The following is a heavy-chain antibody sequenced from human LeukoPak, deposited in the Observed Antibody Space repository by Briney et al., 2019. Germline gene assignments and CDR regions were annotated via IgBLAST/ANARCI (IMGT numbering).Heavy chain of an antibody. CDR3: ARASGDSNNYDFPKPYSY. CDR2: VIPIFGTA. D-gene: IGHD3-3*01. CDR1: GGAFSNFA. J-gene: IGHJ4*02. V-gene: IGHV1-69*13. Sequence: SVKVSCKASGGAFSNFAISWLRQAPGQGLEWMGGVIPIFGTANHAQRFQGRVTITADESTSTVYMELSSLRSEDTAMYYCARASGDSNNYDFPKPYSYWGQGTLVTVSS.